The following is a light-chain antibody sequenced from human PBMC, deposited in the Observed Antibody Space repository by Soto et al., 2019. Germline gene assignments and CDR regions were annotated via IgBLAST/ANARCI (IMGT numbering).Light chain of an antibody. Sequence: EIVMTQSPATLSVSPWERATLSCRASQSVSSNLARYQQKPGQAPRLLTYGASTRATGIPARFSGSGSGTEFTLTISSLQSEDFAVYYCQQYNNWPRTFGQGTKVDIK. J-gene: IGKJ1*01. CDR1: QSVSSN. CDR2: GAS. CDR3: QQYNNWPRT. V-gene: IGKV3-15*01.